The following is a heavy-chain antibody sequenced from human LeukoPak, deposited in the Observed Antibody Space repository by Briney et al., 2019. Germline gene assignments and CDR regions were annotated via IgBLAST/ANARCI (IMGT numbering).Heavy chain of an antibody. CDR3: ASQRGASGTVIWSAP. J-gene: IGHJ5*02. Sequence: GESLRISCETSGYFFTTYWIGWVRQLPGTGLEWVGAIFLDDSDTIYSPSFQGQVTISADKSVRTAYLQWSSLKASDTAIYFCASQRGASGTVIWSAPGGQEPRVTFSS. CDR2: IFLDDSDT. CDR1: GYFFTTYW. D-gene: IGHD3-10*01. V-gene: IGHV5-51*01.